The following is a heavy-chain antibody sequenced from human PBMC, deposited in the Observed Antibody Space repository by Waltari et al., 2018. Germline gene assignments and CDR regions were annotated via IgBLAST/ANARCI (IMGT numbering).Heavy chain of an antibody. Sequence: EVQLVESGGGLVQPGGSLRLSCAAYGLTFSSYSRNWVREAPGKGLEWVSYISSSSSTIYYADSVKGRFTISRDNAKNSLYLQMNSLRAEDTAVYYCARNYDFWSGYERYYYYMDVWGKGTTVTVSS. CDR1: GLTFSSYS. J-gene: IGHJ6*03. D-gene: IGHD3-3*01. CDR3: ARNYDFWSGYERYYYYMDV. CDR2: ISSSSSTI. V-gene: IGHV3-48*04.